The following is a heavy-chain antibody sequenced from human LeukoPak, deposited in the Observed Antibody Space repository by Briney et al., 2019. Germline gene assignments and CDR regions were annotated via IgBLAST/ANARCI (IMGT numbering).Heavy chain of an antibody. CDR2: IYSGGST. D-gene: IGHD3-22*01. Sequence: PGGSLRLSCAASGFTVSSNYMSWVRQAPGKGLEWVSAIYSGGSTYYADSVKGRFTISRDNSKNTLYLQMNSLRAEDTAVYYCARGRAMIVKFDYWGQGTLVTVSS. J-gene: IGHJ4*02. V-gene: IGHV3-66*01. CDR3: ARGRAMIVKFDY. CDR1: GFTVSSNY.